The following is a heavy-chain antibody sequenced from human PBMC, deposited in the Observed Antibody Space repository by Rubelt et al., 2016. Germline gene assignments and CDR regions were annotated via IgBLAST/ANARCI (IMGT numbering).Heavy chain of an antibody. CDR1: GGSISSYY. CDR3: ATTSLGGDFDY. D-gene: IGHD3-10*01. Sequence: QVQLQESGPGLVKPSETLSLTCTVSGGSISSYYWSWIRQPPGKGLEWIGSIYYSGGTYYNPSLKSRVTISVDTSKNQFSLKLSSVTAADTAVYYCATTSLGGDFDYWGQGTLVTASS. J-gene: IGHJ4*02. V-gene: IGHV4-59*05. CDR2: IYYSGGT.